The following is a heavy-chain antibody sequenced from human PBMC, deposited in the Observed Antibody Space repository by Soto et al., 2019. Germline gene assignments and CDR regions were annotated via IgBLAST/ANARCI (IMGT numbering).Heavy chain of an antibody. CDR3: ARVYYDSSGYYEKFDY. CDR2: ISAYNGNT. D-gene: IGHD3-22*01. CDR1: GYTFTSYG. V-gene: IGHV1-18*01. Sequence: ASVKVSCKASGYTFTSYGISWVRQAPGQGLEWMGWISAYNGNTNYAQKLQGRVTMTTDTSTSTAYMELRSLRSDDTAVYYCARVYYDSSGYYEKFDYWGQGTLVTVSS. J-gene: IGHJ4*02.